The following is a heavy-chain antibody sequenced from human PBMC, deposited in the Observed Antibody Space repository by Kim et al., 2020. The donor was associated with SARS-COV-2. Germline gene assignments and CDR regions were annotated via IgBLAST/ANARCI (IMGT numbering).Heavy chain of an antibody. CDR1: GYTFTSYD. CDR2: MNPNSGNT. J-gene: IGHJ6*03. D-gene: IGHD2-2*02. Sequence: ASVKVSCKASGYTFTSYDINWVRQATGQGLEWMGWMNPNSGNTGDAQKFQGRVTMTRNTSISTAYMELSSLRSEDTAVYYCARGSKSNVVVPAAIIFRYYYYYYMDVWGKGTTVTVSS. V-gene: IGHV1-8*01. CDR3: ARGSKSNVVVPAAIIFRYYYYYYMDV.